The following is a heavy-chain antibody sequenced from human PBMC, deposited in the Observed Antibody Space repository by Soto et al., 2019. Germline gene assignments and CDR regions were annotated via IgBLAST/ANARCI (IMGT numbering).Heavy chain of an antibody. CDR3: AREDHHYDFWSGPPARWFDP. D-gene: IGHD3-3*01. CDR1: GDCISNVHDF. CDR2: IYNGGSI. Sequence: PSETLSLTCTVCGDCISNVHDFWSWIRQSPDKGLEWIGHIYNGGSIYNNPSLKSRLTISVDTSKNQFSLKLSSVTAADTAVYYCAREDHHYDFWSGPPARWFDPWGQGTLVTVSS. J-gene: IGHJ5*02. V-gene: IGHV4-30-4*02.